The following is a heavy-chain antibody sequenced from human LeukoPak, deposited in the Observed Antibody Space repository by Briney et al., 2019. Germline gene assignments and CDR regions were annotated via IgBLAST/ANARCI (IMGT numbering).Heavy chain of an antibody. CDR3: AKDLHYGSADY. CDR1: GFTFSSYA. J-gene: IGHJ4*02. Sequence: GGSLRLSCAASGFTFSSYAMSWVRQAPGKGLEWVSVISGSGDTTNYADSVKGRFTISRDNAKNALYLQMNSLRAEDTAVYYCAKDLHYGSADYWGQGTLVTVSS. D-gene: IGHD3-10*01. V-gene: IGHV3-23*01. CDR2: ISGSGDTT.